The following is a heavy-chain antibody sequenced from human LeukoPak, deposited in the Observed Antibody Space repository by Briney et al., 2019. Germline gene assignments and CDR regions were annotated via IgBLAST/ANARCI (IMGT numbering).Heavy chain of an antibody. D-gene: IGHD5-18*01. Sequence: GGSLRLSCAASGFTVSSNYMSWARQAPGKGLEWVSIIYSGGSTYYADSEKGRFTISRDNSKNTLYLQMNSLRAEDTAVYFCVRVGYSYGYGDWNHFDYWGQGTLVTVSS. CDR2: IYSGGST. CDR3: VRVGYSYGYGDWNHFDY. J-gene: IGHJ4*02. V-gene: IGHV3-66*02. CDR1: GFTVSSNY.